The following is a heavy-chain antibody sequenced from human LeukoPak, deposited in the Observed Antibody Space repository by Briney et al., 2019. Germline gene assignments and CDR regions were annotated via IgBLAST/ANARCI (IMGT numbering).Heavy chain of an antibody. CDR2: TYPSGGST. J-gene: IGHJ4*02. D-gene: IGHD6-19*01. V-gene: IGHV1-46*01. CDR1: GDTFTTYY. CDR3: ARDGVAGVYYFDY. Sequence: GASVKVSCKASGDTFTTYYMHWVRQAPGQGLEWMGITYPSGGSTSYAQKFQGRVIMTRDVSTSTVFMELSSLRSDDTAVYYCARDGVAGVYYFDYWGQGTQVTVSS.